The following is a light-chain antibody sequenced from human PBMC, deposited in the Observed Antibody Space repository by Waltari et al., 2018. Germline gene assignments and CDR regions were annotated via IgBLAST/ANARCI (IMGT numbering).Light chain of an antibody. J-gene: IGKJ3*01. CDR2: GAS. CDR3: QQYNNWPGA. V-gene: IGKV3-15*01. Sequence: ETVMTQSPVTLSVSPGESVTLSCTTSQYVSNNLAWYQQNPGQSPRLLIYGASTRATGVPARCSGSGSGTSFTLTISSLQSEDFGLYYCQQYNNWPGAFGPGTKVDVE. CDR1: QYVSNN.